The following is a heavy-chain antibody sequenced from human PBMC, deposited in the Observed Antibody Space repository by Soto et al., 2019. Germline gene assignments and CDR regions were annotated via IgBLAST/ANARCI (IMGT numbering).Heavy chain of an antibody. CDR2: ISYDGSNK. CDR1: GFTFSSYG. Sequence: QVQLVESGGGVVQPGRSLRLSCAASGFTFSSYGMHWVRQAPGKGLEWVAVISYDGSNKYYADSVKGRFTISRDNSKNTLDLQMNSLRAEDTAVYYCAKVRGEWELLFWFDPWGQGTLVTVSS. CDR3: AKVRGEWELLFWFDP. V-gene: IGHV3-30*18. J-gene: IGHJ5*02. D-gene: IGHD1-26*01.